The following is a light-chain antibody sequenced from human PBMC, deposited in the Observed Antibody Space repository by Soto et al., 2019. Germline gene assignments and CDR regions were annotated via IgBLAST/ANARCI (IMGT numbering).Light chain of an antibody. CDR3: QQYGSSSCT. CDR2: GAS. J-gene: IGKJ1*01. V-gene: IGKV3-20*01. Sequence: EIVLTQSPGTLSLSPGERATLSCRASQSVSSSYLAWYQQKPGQAPRLLIYGASSRATGIPDSFSGSGSETDFTLTISRREPEDFAVYYCQQYGSSSCTFGEGTKVEIK. CDR1: QSVSSSY.